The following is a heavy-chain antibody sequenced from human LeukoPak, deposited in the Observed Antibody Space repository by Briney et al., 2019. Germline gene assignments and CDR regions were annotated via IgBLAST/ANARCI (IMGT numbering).Heavy chain of an antibody. D-gene: IGHD6-13*01. CDR3: ARLESSYSSSWYWFDP. Sequence: GESLKISCKGSGYSFTSYWIGWVRQMPGKGLEWMGIIYPGDSDTRYSPSFQGQVTISADKSISTAYLQWSSLKASDIAMYYCARLESSYSSSWYWFDPWGQGTLVTVSS. J-gene: IGHJ5*02. CDR1: GYSFTSYW. V-gene: IGHV5-51*01. CDR2: IYPGDSDT.